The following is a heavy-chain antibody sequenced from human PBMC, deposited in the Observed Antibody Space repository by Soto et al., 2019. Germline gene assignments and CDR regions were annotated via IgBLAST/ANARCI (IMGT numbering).Heavy chain of an antibody. D-gene: IGHD2-2*01. CDR3: VKDGGYCSRATCYSHRIDYSDS. J-gene: IGHJ4*02. CDR2: IKFDGSVK. V-gene: IGHV3-7*03. Sequence: PSLSCVASGFSLSDYWMSWVRQAPGTGPEWVANIKFDGSVKQYVDSVRGRLSISRDNFRNSLFLQMNSLRAGDTAIYYCVKDGGYCSRATCYSHRIDYSDSWRQGTLVTVAS. CDR1: GFSLSDYW.